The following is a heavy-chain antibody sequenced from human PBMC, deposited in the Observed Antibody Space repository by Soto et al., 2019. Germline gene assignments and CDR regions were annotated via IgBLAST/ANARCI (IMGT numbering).Heavy chain of an antibody. J-gene: IGHJ4*02. Sequence: ASLNLSCKASGYTFTSYRISWVRQAPEQGLEWMGWISAYNGNTNYAQKLQGRVTMTTDTSASTAYMELRSLRSDDTAVYYCARVAVAGTLDYWGQGTLVTVSS. CDR2: ISAYNGNT. CDR3: ARVAVAGTLDY. D-gene: IGHD6-19*01. V-gene: IGHV1-18*01. CDR1: GYTFTSYR.